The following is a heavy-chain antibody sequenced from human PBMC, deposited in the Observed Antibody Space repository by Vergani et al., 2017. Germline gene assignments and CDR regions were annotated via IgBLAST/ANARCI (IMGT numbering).Heavy chain of an antibody. CDR3: TRHGRSGWAGYFQH. CDR2: IYHSGST. V-gene: IGHV4-38-2*01. Sequence: QVQLQESGPGLVKPSETLSLTCAVSGYSITNGYYWGWIRQPPGKGLEWIGTIYHSGSTYYNLSLKSRLTISVDTSKNQFSLNLTSVTAADTAVYYCTRHGRSGWAGYFQHWGQGTLVTASS. J-gene: IGHJ1*01. D-gene: IGHD6-19*01. CDR1: GYSITNGYY.